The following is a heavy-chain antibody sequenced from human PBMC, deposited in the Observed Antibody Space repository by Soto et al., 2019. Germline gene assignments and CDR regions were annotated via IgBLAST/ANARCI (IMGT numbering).Heavy chain of an antibody. V-gene: IGHV1-69*12. J-gene: IGHJ5*02. CDR1: GGTFSSYA. CDR3: ARGGDYDSSGYYYLPSWFDP. Sequence: QVQLVQSGAEVKKPGSSVKVSCKASGGTFSSYAISWVRQATGQGLEWMGGIIPIFGTANYAQKFQGRVTITADESXXTXYXXLSSLRSEDTAVYYCARGGDYDSSGYYYLPSWFDPWGQGTLVTVSS. D-gene: IGHD3-22*01. CDR2: IIPIFGTA.